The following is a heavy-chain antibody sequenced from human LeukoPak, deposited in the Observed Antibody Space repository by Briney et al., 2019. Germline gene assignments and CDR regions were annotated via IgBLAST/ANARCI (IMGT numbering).Heavy chain of an antibody. CDR1: GVSISSYY. CDR2: IYYNGST. CDR3: ARAVVLYYDGSGYSTRFDY. V-gene: IGHV4-59*01. J-gene: IGHJ4*02. Sequence: SETLSLTCTVSGVSISSYYWSWLRQPPGKGLEWMGYIYYNGSTNYTPSLKSRVTISLDTSKNQFSLKLRSVTAADTAMYYCARAVVLYYDGSGYSTRFDYWGQGTLVTVSS. D-gene: IGHD3-22*01.